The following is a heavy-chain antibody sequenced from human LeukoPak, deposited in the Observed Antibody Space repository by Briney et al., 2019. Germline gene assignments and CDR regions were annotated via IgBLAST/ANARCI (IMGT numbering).Heavy chain of an antibody. V-gene: IGHV3-48*03. CDR1: GLTFSSYE. CDR2: ISSSGSTI. D-gene: IGHD2-15*01. CDR3: VRGWFNAFDI. Sequence: GGSLRLSCAASGLTFSSYEMNWVRQAPGKGLEWVSYISSSGSTIYYADSVKGRFTISRDNAKNSLYLQMNSLRAEDTALYSCVRGWFNAFDIWGQGTMVTVSS. J-gene: IGHJ3*02.